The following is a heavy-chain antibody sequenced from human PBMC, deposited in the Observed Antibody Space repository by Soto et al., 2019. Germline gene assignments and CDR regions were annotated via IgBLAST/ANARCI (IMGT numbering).Heavy chain of an antibody. D-gene: IGHD3-3*01. CDR1: GFTFSNAW. V-gene: IGHV3-15*01. Sequence: GGSLRLSCAASGFTFSNAWMSWVRQAPGKGLEWVGRIKSKTDGGTTDYAAPVKGRFTISRDDSKNTLYLQMNSLKTEDTAVYYCTTDYSAGLRFLEWFPNPNWFDPWGQGTLVTVSS. CDR2: IKSKTDGGTT. J-gene: IGHJ5*02. CDR3: TTDYSAGLRFLEWFPNPNWFDP.